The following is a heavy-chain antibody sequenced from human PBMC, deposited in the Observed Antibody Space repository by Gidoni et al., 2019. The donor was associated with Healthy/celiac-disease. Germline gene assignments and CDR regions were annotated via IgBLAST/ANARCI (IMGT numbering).Heavy chain of an antibody. D-gene: IGHD3-10*01. Sequence: EVQLVESGGGLVKPGGSLRLSCAASGFTFSNAWMSWVRQAPGKGLEWVGRIKSKTDCGTTDYAAPVKGRFTISRDDSKNTLYLQMNSLKTEDTAVYYCTALVGSSFYYYYYYGMDVWGQGTTVTVSS. J-gene: IGHJ6*02. CDR2: IKSKTDCGTT. CDR3: TALVGSSFYYYYYYGMDV. CDR1: GFTFSNAW. V-gene: IGHV3-15*01.